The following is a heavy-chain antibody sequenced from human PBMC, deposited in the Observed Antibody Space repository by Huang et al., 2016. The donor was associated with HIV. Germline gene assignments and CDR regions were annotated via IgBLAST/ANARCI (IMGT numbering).Heavy chain of an antibody. CDR3: ATSTPDVGAGVLRSAFDI. D-gene: IGHD2-15*01. Sequence: QVQLVESGAELKKPGASVRVSCKVSGYTVSELSLHWVRQAPEKGLEWMGGFEPEEGETIYAQRLQGRGTMTEDTSTDTAYMELSSLRPEDTAVYYCATSTPDVGAGVLRSAFDIWGQGTMVTVSP. J-gene: IGHJ3*02. V-gene: IGHV1-24*01. CDR1: GYTVSELS. CDR2: FEPEEGET.